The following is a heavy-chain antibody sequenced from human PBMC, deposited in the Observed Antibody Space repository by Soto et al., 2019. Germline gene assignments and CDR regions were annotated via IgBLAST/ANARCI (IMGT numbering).Heavy chain of an antibody. CDR2: ISWNSGSI. CDR1: GFTFDDYA. J-gene: IGHJ6*02. CDR3: AKDIIPGSRYGMDV. V-gene: IGHV3-9*01. Sequence: GGSLRLSCAASGFTFDDYAMNWVRQAPGKGLEWVSGISWNSGSIGYADSVKGRFTISRDNAKNSLYLQMNSLRAEDTALYYCAKDIIPGSRYGMDVWGQGTTVTVSS. D-gene: IGHD6-13*01.